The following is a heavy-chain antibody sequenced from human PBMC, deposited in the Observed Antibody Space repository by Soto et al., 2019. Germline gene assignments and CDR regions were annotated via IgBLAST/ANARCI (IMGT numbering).Heavy chain of an antibody. V-gene: IGHV1-69*04. D-gene: IGHD2-15*01. CDR1: GGTFSSYT. CDR3: ARDLDCSGGSCYLNY. CDR2: IIPILGIA. J-gene: IGHJ4*02. Sequence: SVKVSCKASGGTFSSYTISWVRQAPGQGLEWMGRIIPILGIANYAQKFQGRVTITADKSTSTAYMELSSLRSEDTAVYYCARDLDCSGGSCYLNYWGQGTLVTVSS.